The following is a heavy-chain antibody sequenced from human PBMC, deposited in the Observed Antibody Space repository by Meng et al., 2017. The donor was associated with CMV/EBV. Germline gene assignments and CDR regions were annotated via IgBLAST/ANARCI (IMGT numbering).Heavy chain of an antibody. V-gene: IGHV3-30*02. J-gene: IGHJ4*02. Sequence: QVQLVESGGGVVQPGGYLSLSCVACGFTFSSYGMHWVRQAPGKGLEWVAFIRYDGSNKYYADSVKGRFTISRDNSKNTLYLQMNSLRAEDTAVYYCAKRPKPHYDFWSGYLDYWGQGTLVTVSS. D-gene: IGHD3-3*01. CDR1: GFTFSSYG. CDR3: AKRPKPHYDFWSGYLDY. CDR2: IRYDGSNK.